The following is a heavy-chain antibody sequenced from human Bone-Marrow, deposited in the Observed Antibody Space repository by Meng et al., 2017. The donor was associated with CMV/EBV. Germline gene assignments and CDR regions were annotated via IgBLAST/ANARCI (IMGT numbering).Heavy chain of an antibody. CDR1: GFTFSSYS. CDR3: AIVPDYYDSSGYLRRFDP. V-gene: IGHV3-23*01. Sequence: LSLPCAASGFTFSSYSLNWVRQAPGKGLEWVSTISASGGSTYYADSVKGRFTISRDNSKNTLYLQMNSLRAEDTAVYYCAIVPDYYDSSGYLRRFDPWGQGTLVTVAS. D-gene: IGHD3-22*01. CDR2: ISASGGST. J-gene: IGHJ5*02.